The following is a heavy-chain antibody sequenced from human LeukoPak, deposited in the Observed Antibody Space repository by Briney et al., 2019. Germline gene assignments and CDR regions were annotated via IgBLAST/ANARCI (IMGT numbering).Heavy chain of an antibody. D-gene: IGHD5-18*01. Sequence: SGGSLRLSCAASGFTFTTYDMSWVRQAPGKGLEWVSAIIGSGGSTYYADSVKGRFTISRDNSKNTLYLQMNSLRAEDTAVYYCARGIQLWFEGDWFDPWGQGTLVTVSS. V-gene: IGHV3-23*01. J-gene: IGHJ5*02. CDR1: GFTFTTYD. CDR2: IIGSGGST. CDR3: ARGIQLWFEGDWFDP.